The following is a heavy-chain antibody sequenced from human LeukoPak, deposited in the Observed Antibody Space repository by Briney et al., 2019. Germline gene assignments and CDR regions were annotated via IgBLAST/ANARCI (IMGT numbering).Heavy chain of an antibody. CDR3: ARDVTPVVVTNFDY. D-gene: IGHD3-22*01. CDR1: GGSISSSSYY. CDR2: IYYSGST. V-gene: IGHV4-39*07. Sequence: SETLSLTCTVSGGSISSSSYYWGWLRQPPGKGLEWIGSIYYSGSTYYNPSLKSRVTISVDTSKNQFSLKLSSVTAADTAVYYCARDVTPVVVTNFDYWGQGTLVTVSS. J-gene: IGHJ4*02.